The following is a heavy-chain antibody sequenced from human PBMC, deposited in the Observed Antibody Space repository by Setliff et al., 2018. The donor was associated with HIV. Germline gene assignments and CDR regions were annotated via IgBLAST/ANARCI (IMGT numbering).Heavy chain of an antibody. J-gene: IGHJ6*03. V-gene: IGHV4-34*01. CDR1: GGSFSGYF. Sequence: ASETLSLTCAVYGGSFSGYFWSWVRQPPGKGLEWIGDIHHSGGTNYNPTLKSRVTVSVDTSKNQFSLKLTSVAAADTAVYYCATVTMVRLIGVYHMDVWGKGTTVTVSS. CDR3: ATVTMVRLIGVYHMDV. D-gene: IGHD3-10*01. CDR2: IHHSGGT.